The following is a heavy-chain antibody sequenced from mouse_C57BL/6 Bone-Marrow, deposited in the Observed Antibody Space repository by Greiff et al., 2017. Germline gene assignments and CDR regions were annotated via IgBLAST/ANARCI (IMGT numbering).Heavy chain of an antibody. CDR3: AREVFITTLVANAMDY. J-gene: IGHJ4*01. V-gene: IGHV1-39*01. Sequence: EVQVVESGPELVKPGASVKISCKASGYSFTDYNMNWVKQSNGKSLEWIGVINPNYGTTSYNQKFKGKATLTVDQSSSTAYLQLNSLTSEASAVYNCAREVFITTLVANAMDYWGQGTTVTVSS. CDR1: GYSFTDYN. CDR2: INPNYGTT. D-gene: IGHD1-1*01.